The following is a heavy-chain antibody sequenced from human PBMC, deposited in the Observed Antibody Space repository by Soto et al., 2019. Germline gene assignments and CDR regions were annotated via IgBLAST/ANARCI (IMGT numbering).Heavy chain of an antibody. Sequence: SETLSLTCAVYGGSFSDFYWSRIRQPPGKGLEWIGEINHSGSTNYNPSLKSRVTISVDTSKNQFSLKLSSVTAADTAVYYCARERIRGGYKAYYYYGMDVWGQGTTVTVSS. J-gene: IGHJ6*02. CDR1: GGSFSDFY. V-gene: IGHV4-34*01. CDR2: INHSGST. CDR3: ARERIRGGYKAYYYYGMDV. D-gene: IGHD6-25*01.